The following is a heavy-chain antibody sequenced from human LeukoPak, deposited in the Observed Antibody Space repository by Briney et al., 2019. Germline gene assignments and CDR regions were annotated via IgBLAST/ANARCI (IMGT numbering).Heavy chain of an antibody. CDR3: TRVGPSGGLWGFLDY. CDR1: GFTFGDYG. J-gene: IGHJ4*02. Sequence: GGSLRLSCTASGFTFGDYGMSWVRQAPGKVLEWVGFIRSKAYGATTEYAASVKGRFTISRDDSKNIADLQMNGLKTEDTAVYYCTRVGPSGGLWGFLDYWGQGTLVTVSS. V-gene: IGHV3-49*04. D-gene: IGHD6-19*01. CDR2: IRSKAYGATT.